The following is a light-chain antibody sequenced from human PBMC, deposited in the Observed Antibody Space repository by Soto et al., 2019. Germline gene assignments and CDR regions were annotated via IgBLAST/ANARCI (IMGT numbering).Light chain of an antibody. CDR3: QQLNSYPT. CDR2: AAS. J-gene: IGKJ5*01. V-gene: IGKV1-9*01. Sequence: IQLTQSPSSLSASVGDRVTITCRASQGISSYLAWYQQKPGKAPKLLIYAASTLESGVPSRFSGSGSGTDFTLTISSLQPEDYATYYCQQLNSYPTFGQGTRLEIK. CDR1: QGISSY.